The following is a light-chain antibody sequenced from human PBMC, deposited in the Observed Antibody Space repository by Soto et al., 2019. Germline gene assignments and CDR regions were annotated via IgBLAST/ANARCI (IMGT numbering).Light chain of an antibody. V-gene: IGLV1-44*01. CDR1: SSNIGSNT. J-gene: IGLJ2*01. CDR2: SNN. Sequence: QSVLTQPPSASGTPGQRVTISCSGSSSNIGSNTVNWYQQLPGTAPKLLIYSNNQRPSGVPDRFSGSKSGTSASLAISGLQSEDEDDYYCAAWDDSLNGNVVFGGGTKVTVL. CDR3: AAWDDSLNGNVV.